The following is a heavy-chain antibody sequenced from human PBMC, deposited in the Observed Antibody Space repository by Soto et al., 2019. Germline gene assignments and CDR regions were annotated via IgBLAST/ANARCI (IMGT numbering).Heavy chain of an antibody. CDR1: GGSISSSSFF. Sequence: PSETLSLTCTVFGGSISSSSFFWGWIRQPPGKGLEWIGSIYYTGSTRCDPSLESRVTISIDTSKNQFSLKLSSVTAADTAVYYCARHMRGPMIVVVSGEYWGQGTLVTVSS. V-gene: IGHV4-39*01. J-gene: IGHJ4*02. CDR3: ARHMRGPMIVVVSGEY. CDR2: IYYTGST. D-gene: IGHD3-22*01.